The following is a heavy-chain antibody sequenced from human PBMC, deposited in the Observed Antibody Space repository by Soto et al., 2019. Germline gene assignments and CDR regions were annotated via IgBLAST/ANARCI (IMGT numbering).Heavy chain of an antibody. J-gene: IGHJ4*02. D-gene: IGHD6-13*01. CDR2: IWYDGSNK. CDR1: GFTFSSYG. CDR3: ARDKDSSSWYFDY. V-gene: IGHV3-33*01. Sequence: GGSLRLSCAASGFTFSSYGMHWVRQAPGKGLEWVAVIWYDGSNKYYADSVKGRFTISRDNSKNTLYLQMNSLRAEDTAVYYCARDKDSSSWYFDYWGQGTLVTVSS.